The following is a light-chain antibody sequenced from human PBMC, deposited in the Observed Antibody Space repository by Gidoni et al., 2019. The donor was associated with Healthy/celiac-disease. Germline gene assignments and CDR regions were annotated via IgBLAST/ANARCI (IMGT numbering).Light chain of an antibody. CDR3: MQALQTGFT. CDR2: LGS. CDR1: QSLLHSNGYNY. J-gene: IGKJ3*01. V-gene: IGKV2-28*01. Sequence: DIVMTQSPLSLPVTPGEPASISCRSSQSLLHSNGYNYLDWYLQKPGQSPQLLIYLGSNRASGVPDRFSGSGSGTDFTLKISRVEAEDVGVYYCMQALQTGFTFALGPKWISN.